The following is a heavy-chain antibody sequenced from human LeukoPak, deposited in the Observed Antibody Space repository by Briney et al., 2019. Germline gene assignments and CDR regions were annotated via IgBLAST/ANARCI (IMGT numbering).Heavy chain of an antibody. Sequence: GGSLRLSCAASGFTFSSYSMNWVRQAPGKGLEWVSSISSSSSYIYYADSVKGRFTISRDNAKSSLFLQMNGLRAEDTAVYYCATSVRLHIYYFDDWGQGTLVTVSS. CDR1: GFTFSSYS. J-gene: IGHJ4*02. CDR3: ATSVRLHIYYFDD. V-gene: IGHV3-21*06. CDR2: ISSSSSYI. D-gene: IGHD5/OR15-5a*01.